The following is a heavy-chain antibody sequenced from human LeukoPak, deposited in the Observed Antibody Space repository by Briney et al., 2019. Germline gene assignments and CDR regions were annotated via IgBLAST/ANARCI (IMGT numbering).Heavy chain of an antibody. V-gene: IGHV3-23*01. CDR3: AKEKIGPYSSSSDS. J-gene: IGHJ4*02. CDR1: GFTFDDYG. D-gene: IGHD6-13*01. CDR2: ISGSGGST. Sequence: LAGGSLRLSCAASGFTFDDYGMSWVRQAPGKGLEWVSSISGSGGSTYYADSVKGRVTISRDNSKNPLSLQTNSLRAEDTAVYPCAKEKIGPYSSSSDSWGQGTLVTVSS.